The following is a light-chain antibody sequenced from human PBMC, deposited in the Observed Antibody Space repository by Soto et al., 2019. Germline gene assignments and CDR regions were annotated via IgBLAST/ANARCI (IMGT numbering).Light chain of an antibody. Sequence: EIVLTQSPGTLSLSPGERATLSCRASQSVSSTSLAWYQQKPGQAPRLLIYGASTRATGIPGRFSGSGSGTDFTLTISRLEPEDFAVYYCQQRSNWPQITFGQGTRLEN. CDR1: QSVSSTS. J-gene: IGKJ5*01. CDR3: QQRSNWPQIT. V-gene: IGKV3D-20*02. CDR2: GAS.